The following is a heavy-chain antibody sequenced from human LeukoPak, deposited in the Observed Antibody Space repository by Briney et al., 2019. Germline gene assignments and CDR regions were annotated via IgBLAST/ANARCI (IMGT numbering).Heavy chain of an antibody. CDR3: ARDSDVHCSGGSCTNFDY. D-gene: IGHD2-15*01. V-gene: IGHV3-48*01. CDR1: GFTFSSYS. J-gene: IGHJ4*02. Sequence: GGSLRLSCAASGFTFSSYSMNWVRQAPGKGLEWVSYISSSSSTIYYADSVKGRFTISRDNAKHSLYLQMNSLRAEDTAVYYCARDSDVHCSGGSCTNFDYWGQGILVTVSS. CDR2: ISSSSSTI.